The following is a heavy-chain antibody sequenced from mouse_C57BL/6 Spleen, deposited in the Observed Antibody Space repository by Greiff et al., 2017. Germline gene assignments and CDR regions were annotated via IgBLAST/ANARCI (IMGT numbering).Heavy chain of an antibody. Sequence: EVQLQQSGPELVKPGASVKIPCKASGYTFTDYNMDWVKQSHGKSLEWIGDINPNNGGTIYNQKFKGKATLTVDNSSSTAYMELRSLTSEDTAVYCWAKGVVAHWYFGVWGTGNTVTVSS. CDR2: INPNNGGT. J-gene: IGHJ1*03. D-gene: IGHD1-1*01. V-gene: IGHV1-18*01. CDR3: AKGVVAHWYFGV. CDR1: GYTFTDYN.